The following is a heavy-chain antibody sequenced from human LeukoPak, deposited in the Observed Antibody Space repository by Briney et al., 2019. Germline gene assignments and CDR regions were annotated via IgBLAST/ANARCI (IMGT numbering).Heavy chain of an antibody. J-gene: IGHJ4*02. CDR1: GGSISSYY. CDR2: IYYSGST. V-gene: IGHV4-59*12. D-gene: IGHD3-10*01. CDR3: ARGYYGSGSYYNGPTIQPYY. Sequence: SETLSLTCTVSGGSISSYYWSWIRQPPGKGLEWIGSIYYSGSTYYNPSLKSRVTISVDTSKNQFSLKLSSVTAADTAVYYCARGYYGSGSYYNGPTIQPYYWGQGTLVTVSS.